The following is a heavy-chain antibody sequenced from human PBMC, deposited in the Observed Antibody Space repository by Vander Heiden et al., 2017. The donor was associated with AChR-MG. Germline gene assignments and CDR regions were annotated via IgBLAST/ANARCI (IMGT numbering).Heavy chain of an antibody. CDR1: GGSISSSSYY. J-gene: IGHJ4*02. CDR3: ARLSELLFLYFDY. Sequence: QLQLQESGPGLVKPSETLSLTCTVSGGSISSSSYYWGWIRQPPGKGLEWIGSIYYSGSTYYNPSLKSRVTISVDTSKNQFSLKLSSVTAADTAVYYCARLSELLFLYFDYWGQGTLVTVSS. CDR2: IYYSGST. D-gene: IGHD1-26*01. V-gene: IGHV4-39*01.